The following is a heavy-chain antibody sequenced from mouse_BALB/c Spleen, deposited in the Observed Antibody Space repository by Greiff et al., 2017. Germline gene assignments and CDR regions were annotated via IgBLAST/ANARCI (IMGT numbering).Heavy chain of an antibody. V-gene: IGHV5-4*02. J-gene: IGHJ4*01. Sequence: EVNLVESGGGLVKPGGSLKLSCAASGFTFSDYYMYWVRQTPEKRLEWVATISDGGSYTYYPDSVKGRFTISRDNAKNNLYLQMSSLKSEDTAMYYCARGGVYYGYVGYAMDYWGQGTSVTVSS. CDR2: ISDGGSYT. CDR3: ARGGVYYGYVGYAMDY. D-gene: IGHD1-2*01. CDR1: GFTFSDYY.